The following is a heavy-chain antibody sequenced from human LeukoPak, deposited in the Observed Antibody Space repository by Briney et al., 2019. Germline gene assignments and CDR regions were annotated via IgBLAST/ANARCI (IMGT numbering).Heavy chain of an antibody. CDR2: IYYSGST. CDR3: ARVNSWAAAAGTVYFDF. D-gene: IGHD6-13*01. J-gene: IGHJ4*02. CDR1: GGSISSSSYY. V-gene: IGHV4-39*07. Sequence: SETLSLTCTVSGGSISSSSYYWGWIRQPPGKGLEWIGSIYYSGSTYYNPSLKSRVTMSVDTSKNQFSLKLSSVTAADTAVYYCARVNSWAAAAGTVYFDFWGQGTLVTVSS.